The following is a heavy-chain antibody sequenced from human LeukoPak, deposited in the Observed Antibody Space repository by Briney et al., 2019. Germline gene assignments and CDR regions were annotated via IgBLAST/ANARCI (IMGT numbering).Heavy chain of an antibody. CDR3: ARGGVTWGPYYDFWSGYFTWDY. CDR1: GGTFSSYA. Sequence: SVKVSCKASGGTFSSYAISWVRQAPGQGLEWMGGIIPIFGTANYAQKFQGRVTMTRDTSISTAYMELSRLRSDDTAVYYCARGGVTWGPYYDFWSGYFTWDYWGQGTLVTVSS. V-gene: IGHV1-69*05. D-gene: IGHD3-3*01. CDR2: IIPIFGTA. J-gene: IGHJ4*02.